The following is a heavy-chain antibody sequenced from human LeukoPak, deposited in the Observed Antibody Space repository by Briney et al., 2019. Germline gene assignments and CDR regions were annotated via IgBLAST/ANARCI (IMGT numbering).Heavy chain of an antibody. Sequence: PSETLSPTCTVSGGSISSYYWSWIRQPPGKGLEWIGYIYYSGSTNYNPSLKSRVTISVDTSKNQFSLKLSSVTAADTAVYYCARVPAYCGGDCYFAWGQGTMVTVSS. J-gene: IGHJ3*01. CDR2: IYYSGST. D-gene: IGHD2-21*02. CDR1: GGSISSYY. V-gene: IGHV4-59*01. CDR3: ARVPAYCGGDCYFA.